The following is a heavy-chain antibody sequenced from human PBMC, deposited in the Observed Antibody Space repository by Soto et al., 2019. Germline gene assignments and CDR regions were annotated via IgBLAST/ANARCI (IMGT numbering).Heavy chain of an antibody. CDR1: GGSFGKSA. CDR3: ATGVIWIGYFTVDS. V-gene: IGHV1-69*13. D-gene: IGHD3-3*01. Sequence: ASVKVSFKASGGSFGKSAINWVRQTPGQGLEWLGGFIPVYRTLNYAQKFQGRVTITADESAGTAYMTLSSLASDDTAVYYCATGVIWIGYFTVDSWGQGTRVTSPQ. J-gene: IGHJ4*02. CDR2: FIPVYRTL.